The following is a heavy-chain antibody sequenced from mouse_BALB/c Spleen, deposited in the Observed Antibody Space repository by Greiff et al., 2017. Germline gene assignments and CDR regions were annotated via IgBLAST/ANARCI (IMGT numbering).Heavy chain of an antibody. CDR3: ARMGNYAMDY. Sequence: DVQLQESGPELVKPGASVKISCKASGYTFTDYNMHWVKQSHGKSLEWIGYIYPYNGGTGYNQKFKSKATLTVDNSSSTAYMELRSLTSEDSAVYYCARMGNYAMDYWGQGTSVTVSS. CDR1: GYTFTDYN. J-gene: IGHJ4*01. V-gene: IGHV1S29*02. CDR2: IYPYNGGT.